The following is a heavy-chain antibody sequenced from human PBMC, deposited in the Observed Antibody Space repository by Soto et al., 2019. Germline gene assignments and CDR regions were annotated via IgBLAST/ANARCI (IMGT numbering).Heavy chain of an antibody. J-gene: IGHJ4*02. CDR3: ARALTVTDYFDY. CDR1: GFPFMSYA. CDR2: VWSDGTNT. D-gene: IGHD4-17*01. Sequence: LRLSCAASGFPFMSYAMHWVRHAPGKGLEWVAAVWSDGTNTYYADSVQGRFTIARDNSKNTLYLEMNSLRGEDTAVYYCARALTVTDYFDYWGQGALVNGSS. V-gene: IGHV3-33*01.